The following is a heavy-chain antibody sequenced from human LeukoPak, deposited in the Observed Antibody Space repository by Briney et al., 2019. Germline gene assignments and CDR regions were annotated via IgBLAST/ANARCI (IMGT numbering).Heavy chain of an antibody. Sequence: SVKVSCKASGGTFSSYAISWVRQAPGQGIEWMGGIIPIFGTANYAQKFQGRVTITADESTSTAYMELSSLRSEDTAVYYCARGVAAADAYYFDYWGQGTLVTVSS. V-gene: IGHV1-69*01. D-gene: IGHD6-13*01. J-gene: IGHJ4*02. CDR3: ARGVAAADAYYFDY. CDR2: IIPIFGTA. CDR1: GGTFSSYA.